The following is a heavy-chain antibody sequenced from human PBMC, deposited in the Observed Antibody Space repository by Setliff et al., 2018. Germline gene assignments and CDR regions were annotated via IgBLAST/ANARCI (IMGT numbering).Heavy chain of an antibody. CDR2: IHYSGST. D-gene: IGHD2-15*01. Sequence: NPSETLSLTCTVSGDSISGDYWSWIRQPPGKGLEWIGFIHYSGSTNYNPSLKSRVTISLDTPENQFSLRLSSVTAADTAVYYCARTRYGLGGRPYWGQGTQVTVSS. V-gene: IGHV4-59*01. J-gene: IGHJ4*02. CDR3: ARTRYGLGGRPY. CDR1: GDSISGDY.